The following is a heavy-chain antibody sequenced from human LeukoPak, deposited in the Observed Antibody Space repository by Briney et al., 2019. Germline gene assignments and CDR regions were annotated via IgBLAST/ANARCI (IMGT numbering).Heavy chain of an antibody. J-gene: IGHJ4*02. D-gene: IGHD6-6*01. Sequence: GGSLRLSCAASGFTVSSNYMSWVRQAPGRGLEWVSVIYSGGSTYYADSLKGRFTISRDNSKNTLYLQMNSLRAADTAVYYCARDKGTSYLSSFDYWGQGTLVTVSS. CDR1: GFTVSSNY. V-gene: IGHV3-66*01. CDR3: ARDKGTSYLSSFDY. CDR2: IYSGGST.